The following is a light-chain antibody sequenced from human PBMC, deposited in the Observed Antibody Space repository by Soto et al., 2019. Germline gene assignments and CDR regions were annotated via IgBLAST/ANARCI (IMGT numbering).Light chain of an antibody. CDR1: ISNIGSNT. V-gene: IGLV1-44*01. CDR2: NNN. J-gene: IGLJ2*01. CDR3: SSYTSSSTVV. Sequence: QAVLTQPPSTSGTPGQRVTISCSGSISNIGSNTVTWFQHLPGTAPKLLISNNNRRPSGVPDRFSGSKSGTSASLAISGLQSEDEADFYCSSYTSSSTVVFGGGTKVTVL.